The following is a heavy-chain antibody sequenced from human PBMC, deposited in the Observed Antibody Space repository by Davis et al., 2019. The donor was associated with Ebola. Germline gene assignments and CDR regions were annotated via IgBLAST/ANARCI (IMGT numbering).Heavy chain of an antibody. CDR1: GFTFNDFA. V-gene: IGHV3-64D*06. CDR3: VKDRSRQWLVAPFDI. Sequence: GGSLRLSCSASGFTFNDFAMHWVRQAPGKGLEYVSAISTKGSSTYYADSVKDRFTISRDNSNSTLYLQMSDLRVEDTAVYFCVKDRSRQWLVAPFDIWGQGTLVTVSS. D-gene: IGHD6-19*01. CDR2: ISTKGSST. J-gene: IGHJ4*02.